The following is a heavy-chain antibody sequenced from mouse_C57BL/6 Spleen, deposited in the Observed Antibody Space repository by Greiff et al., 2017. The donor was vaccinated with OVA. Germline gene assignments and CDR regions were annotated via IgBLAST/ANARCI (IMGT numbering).Heavy chain of an antibody. D-gene: IGHD1-1*01. CDR2: IWGDGST. V-gene: IGHV2-3*01. CDR3: AKGKRANYYGSSAYAMDY. CDR1: GFSLTSYG. J-gene: IGHJ4*01. Sequence: VHLVESGPGLVAPSQSLSITCTVSGFSLTSYGVSWVRQPPGKGLEWLGVIWGDGSTNYHSALISRLSISKDNSKSQVFLKLNSLQTDDTATYYCAKGKRANYYGSSAYAMDYWGQGTSVTVSS.